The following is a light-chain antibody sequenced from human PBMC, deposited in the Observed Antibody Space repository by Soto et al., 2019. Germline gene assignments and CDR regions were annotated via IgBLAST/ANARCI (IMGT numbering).Light chain of an antibody. CDR2: WAS. Sequence: DIVMTQSPDSLAVSLGERATINCKPSQSILYRSNGKEYLAWYQQKPGHPPKLLIYWASTRESGVPDRFSGSGSGTDFTLTISSLQAEDVAVYYCQQFFTTPLTFGGGTKVDIK. V-gene: IGKV4-1*01. CDR3: QQFFTTPLT. CDR1: QSILYRSNGKEY. J-gene: IGKJ4*01.